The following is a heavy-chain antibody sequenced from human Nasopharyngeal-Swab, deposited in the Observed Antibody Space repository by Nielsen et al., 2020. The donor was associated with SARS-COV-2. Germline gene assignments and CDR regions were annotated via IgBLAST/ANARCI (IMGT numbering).Heavy chain of an antibody. J-gene: IGHJ4*02. CDR3: ARDPDDYVGGGEGVFDY. CDR1: GYTFTSYD. V-gene: IGHV1-8*01. CDR2: MNPNSGNT. D-gene: IGHD3-16*01. Sequence: ASVKVSCKASGYTFTSYDINWVRQATGQGLEWMGWMNPNSGNTGYAQKFQGRVTMTRNTSIRTAYMELSSQRAEDTAVYYWARDPDDYVGGGEGVFDYWGQGTLVTVSS.